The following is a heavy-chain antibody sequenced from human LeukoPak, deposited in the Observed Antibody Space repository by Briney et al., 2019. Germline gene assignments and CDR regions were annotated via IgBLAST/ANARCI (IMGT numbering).Heavy chain of an antibody. Sequence: GRSLRLSCAASGFTFSSYAMHWVRQAPGKGLEWVAVISYDGSNKYYVDSVKGRFTISRDNSKNTLYLQMNSLRAEDTAVYYCARQLWFGELASPFDYWGQGTLVTVSS. J-gene: IGHJ4*02. V-gene: IGHV3-30-3*01. CDR2: ISYDGSNK. CDR3: ARQLWFGELASPFDY. CDR1: GFTFSSYA. D-gene: IGHD3-10*01.